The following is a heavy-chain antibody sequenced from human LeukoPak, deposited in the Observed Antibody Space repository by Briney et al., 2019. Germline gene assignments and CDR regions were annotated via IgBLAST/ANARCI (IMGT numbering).Heavy chain of an antibody. Sequence: SETLSLTCTVSGGSISSGGYYWSWIRQHPGKGLEWIGYIYYSGSTYYNPSLKSRVTISVDTSKNQFSLKLSSVTAEDTAVYYCARGYCSSTSCRATHFDYWGQGTLVTVSS. J-gene: IGHJ4*02. D-gene: IGHD2-2*01. CDR3: ARGYCSSTSCRATHFDY. CDR1: GGSISSGGYY. CDR2: IYYSGST. V-gene: IGHV4-31*03.